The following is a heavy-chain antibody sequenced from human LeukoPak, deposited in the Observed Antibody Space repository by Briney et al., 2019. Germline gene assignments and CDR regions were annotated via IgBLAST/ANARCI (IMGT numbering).Heavy chain of an antibody. V-gene: IGHV3-74*01. Sequence: AGGSLRLSCAASGFTFSSHWMHWVRQVPGKGLVWVSRINGDGSSTNYADSVKGRFTISRDNAKNTLYLQMNSLRAEDTAVYYCAWSRAGYNYLVYWGQGTLVTVSS. J-gene: IGHJ4*02. CDR1: GFTFSSHW. D-gene: IGHD5-24*01. CDR2: INGDGSST. CDR3: AWSRAGYNYLVY.